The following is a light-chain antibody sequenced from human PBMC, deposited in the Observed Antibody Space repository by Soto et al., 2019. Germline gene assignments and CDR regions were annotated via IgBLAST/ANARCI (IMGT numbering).Light chain of an antibody. CDR1: QNLHSF. J-gene: IGKJ5*01. Sequence: EIVLTQSPATLSVSPGERVTLSCRASQNLHSFLNWYQQRPGQAPRPLIYDGSKRAAGVPDRISGDGSGTDYTRTISSLEPEDFAVYYCQQRTRWPMTFGQGTRLEI. CDR3: QQRTRWPMT. V-gene: IGKV3-11*01. CDR2: DGS.